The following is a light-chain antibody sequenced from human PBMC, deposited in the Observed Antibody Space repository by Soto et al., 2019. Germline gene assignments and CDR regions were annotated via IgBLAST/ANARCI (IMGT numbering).Light chain of an antibody. CDR2: KAS. J-gene: IGKJ1*01. CDR1: QSISSW. Sequence: DIQMTQSPSTLSASVGDRVTITCRASQSISSWLAWYQQKPGKAPKLLIYKASSLESGVPSRFSGSGSGTEFTRTISSLQPDAFATYYCQQYNSYWTFGQGTKVEIK. V-gene: IGKV1-5*03. CDR3: QQYNSYWT.